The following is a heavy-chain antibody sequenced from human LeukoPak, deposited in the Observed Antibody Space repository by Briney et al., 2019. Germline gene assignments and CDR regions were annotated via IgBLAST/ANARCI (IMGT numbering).Heavy chain of an antibody. V-gene: IGHV4-59*01. J-gene: IGHJ4*02. Sequence: SETLSLTCTVSGGSISIYYWNWIRQPPGKGLEWIGYIYNSGSTNYNPSLKSRVTISVDTSKNQFSLNLSSVTAADTAVYYCVRDRELNYWGQGTLVTVSS. D-gene: IGHD3-10*01. CDR1: GGSISIYY. CDR3: VRDRELNY. CDR2: IYNSGST.